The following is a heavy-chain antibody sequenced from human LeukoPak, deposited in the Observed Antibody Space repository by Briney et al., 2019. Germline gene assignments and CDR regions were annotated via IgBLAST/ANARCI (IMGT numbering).Heavy chain of an antibody. CDR1: GYSITSYW. CDR3: ARRAYYYDISGHFDY. Sequence: GESLKISCKGSGYSITSYWIGWVRQMPGKGLEWMGIIYPGDSNTRYSPSFQGQVTISADKSIGTAYLQWGSLKASDTAMYYCARRAYYYDISGHFDYWGQGTLVTVSS. V-gene: IGHV5-51*01. CDR2: IYPGDSNT. J-gene: IGHJ4*02. D-gene: IGHD3-22*01.